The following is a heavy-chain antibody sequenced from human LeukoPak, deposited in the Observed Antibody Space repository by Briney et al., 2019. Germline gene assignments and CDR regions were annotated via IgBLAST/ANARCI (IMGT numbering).Heavy chain of an antibody. V-gene: IGHV3-30-3*01. J-gene: IGHJ6*02. CDR3: ARDHNDILTGYYGALYYYYGMDV. Sequence: AGGSLRLSCAASGFTFSSYAMHWVRQAPGKGLEWVAVISYDGSNKYYADSVKGRFTISRDNSKNTLYLQMNSLRAEDSAVYYCARDHNDILTGYYGALYYYYGMDVWGQGTTVTVSS. D-gene: IGHD3-9*01. CDR1: GFTFSSYA. CDR2: ISYDGSNK.